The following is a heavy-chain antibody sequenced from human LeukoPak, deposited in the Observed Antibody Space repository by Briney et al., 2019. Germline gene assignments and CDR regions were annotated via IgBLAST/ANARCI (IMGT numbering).Heavy chain of an antibody. D-gene: IGHD6-19*01. CDR1: GYTFTSYY. J-gene: IGHJ3*02. Sequence: ASVKVSCKASGYTFTSYYMHWVRQAPGQGLEWMGIINPSGGNTNYAQKLQGRVTMTTDTSTSTAYMELRSLRSDDTAVYYCARDLGFAVAGTRNAFDIWGQGTMVTVSS. CDR2: INPSGGNT. V-gene: IGHV1-46*01. CDR3: ARDLGFAVAGTRNAFDI.